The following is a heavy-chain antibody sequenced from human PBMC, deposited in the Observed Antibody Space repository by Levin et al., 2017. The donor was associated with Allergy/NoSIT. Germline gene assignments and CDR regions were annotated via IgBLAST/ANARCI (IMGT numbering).Heavy chain of an antibody. V-gene: IGHV1-69*02. CDR1: GGTFSSYT. D-gene: IGHD3/OR15-3a*01. CDR2: IIPILGIA. CDR3: ARGSSVDNYYYGMDV. Sequence: ASVKVSCKASGGTFSSYTISWVRQAPGQGLEWMGRIIPILGIANYAQKFQGRVTITADKSTSTAYMELSSLRSEDTAVYYCARGSSVDNYYYGMDVWGQGTTVTVSS. J-gene: IGHJ6*02.